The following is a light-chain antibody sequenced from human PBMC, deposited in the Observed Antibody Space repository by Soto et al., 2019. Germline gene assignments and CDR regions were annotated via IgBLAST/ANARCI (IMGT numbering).Light chain of an antibody. CDR2: DTS. CDR3: QQRATRPWM. J-gene: IGKJ1*01. CDR1: QSIAIY. Sequence: IVLTQSPATLSFSPGEEATLSCRASQSIAIYLAWYQQKSGQSPRLLIYDTSNRAPGIPDRFSGSASGTDFTVTISGREPEEFAVDYCQQRATRPWMFGQGSAVEIK. V-gene: IGKV3-11*01.